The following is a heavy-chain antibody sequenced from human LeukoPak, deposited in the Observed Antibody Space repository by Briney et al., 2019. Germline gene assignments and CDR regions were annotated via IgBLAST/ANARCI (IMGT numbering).Heavy chain of an antibody. CDR2: IYHSGTT. Sequence: SETLSLTCTVSAYSISNGFVWGWIRQPPGKGLEWIASIYHSGTTYYNPSLKSRVTMSVDTSKNQFSLRLSSVTAADTAVYYCTRLSHVAGAPKVSWFDPWGQGTLVIVSS. CDR3: TRLSHVAGAPKVSWFDP. CDR1: AYSISNGFV. J-gene: IGHJ5*02. V-gene: IGHV4-38-2*02. D-gene: IGHD1-26*01.